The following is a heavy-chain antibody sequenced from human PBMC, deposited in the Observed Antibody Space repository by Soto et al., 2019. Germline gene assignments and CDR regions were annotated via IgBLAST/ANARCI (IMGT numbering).Heavy chain of an antibody. CDR2: IIPLFGTT. CDR3: ARLDSTMSTFDY. Sequence: VKLVQSGAEVKKPGSSVKISCKTSGDSFKNYAIGWVRQVPGQGLEWTGSIIPLFGTTNYARIFECRVTITADKSTTTVYMELGSLRSEDTAVYYCARLDSTMSTFDYWGQGTLVTVSS. CDR1: GDSFKNYA. J-gene: IGHJ4*02. V-gene: IGHV1-69*06. D-gene: IGHD5-18*01.